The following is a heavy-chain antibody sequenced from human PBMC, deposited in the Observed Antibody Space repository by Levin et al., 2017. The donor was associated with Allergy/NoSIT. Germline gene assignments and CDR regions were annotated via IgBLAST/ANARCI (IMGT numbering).Heavy chain of an antibody. V-gene: IGHV4-59*01. CDR1: GGSISSYY. CDR2: IYYSGST. Sequence: SETLSLTCTVSGGSISSYYWSWIRQPPGKGLEWIGYIYYSGSTNYNPSLKSRVTISVDTSKNQFSLKLSSVTAADTAVYYCARALIEYSSGWQDAFDSWGQGTMVTVSS. CDR3: ARALIEYSSGWQDAFDS. D-gene: IGHD6-19*01. J-gene: IGHJ3*02.